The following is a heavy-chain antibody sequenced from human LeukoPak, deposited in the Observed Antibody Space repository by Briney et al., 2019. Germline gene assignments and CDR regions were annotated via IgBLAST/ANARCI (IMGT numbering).Heavy chain of an antibody. CDR3: ATLYSYGYGGFDY. V-gene: IGHV5-51*01. CDR1: GSIFTSYW. CDR2: IYPGDSDT. Sequence: GESLKISCQGSGSIFTSYWIGWVREMPGKGLEWMGIIYPGDSDTRYSLSFQGQVTISADKSISTAYLQWSSLKASDTAMYYCATLYSYGYGGFDYWGQGTLVTVSS. J-gene: IGHJ4*02. D-gene: IGHD5-18*01.